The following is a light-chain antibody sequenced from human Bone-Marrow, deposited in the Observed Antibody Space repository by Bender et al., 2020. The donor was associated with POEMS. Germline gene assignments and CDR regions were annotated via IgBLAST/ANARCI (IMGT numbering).Light chain of an antibody. Sequence: SAVLTQPPSVSVAPGQTARMTCGGDDIGTKSVHWYQQRPGQAPLLIISDDGDRRSGIPDRFSGSNSGGTATLTISRVEAGDEAVYYCQVWDGLRHFRGLFGGGTELTVL. V-gene: IGLV3-21*02. CDR3: QVWDGLRHFRGL. J-gene: IGLJ2*01. CDR2: DDG. CDR1: DIGTKS.